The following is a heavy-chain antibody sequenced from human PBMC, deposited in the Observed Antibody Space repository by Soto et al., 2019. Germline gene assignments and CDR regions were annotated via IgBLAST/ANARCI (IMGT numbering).Heavy chain of an antibody. J-gene: IGHJ6*03. V-gene: IGHV3-30*03. CDR2: ISYDGNNK. CDR1: GFTFSSHG. D-gene: IGHD1-7*01. Sequence: QVQLVESGGGVVQPGRSLRLSCAASGFTFSSHGMHWVRQAPGKGLEWVAVISYDGNNKYYADSVKGRFTISRDNSKNTLYLQMNSLRAEDTAVYYCARGFNWNYSPKYYYMDVWGKGTTVTVSS. CDR3: ARGFNWNYSPKYYYMDV.